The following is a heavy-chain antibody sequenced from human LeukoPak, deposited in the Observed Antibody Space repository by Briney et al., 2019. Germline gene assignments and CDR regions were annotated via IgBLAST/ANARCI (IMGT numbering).Heavy chain of an antibody. J-gene: IGHJ6*03. CDR3: AKKLIDCSGGSCHGYYYYCYMDV. CDR1: GFTVTDNY. V-gene: IGHV3-53*01. CDR2: IYGGGDT. Sequence: GGSLRLSCAASGFTVTDNYMNWVRQSSGKGLEWVSVIYGGGDTNYADSVKGRFIISRDTSKNTVSLQMNSLGAEDTAVYYCAKKLIDCSGGSCHGYYYYCYMDVWGKGTTVTVSS. D-gene: IGHD2-15*01.